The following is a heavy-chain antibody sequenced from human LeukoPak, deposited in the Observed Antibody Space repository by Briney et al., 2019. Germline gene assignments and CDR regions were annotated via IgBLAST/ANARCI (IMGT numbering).Heavy chain of an antibody. V-gene: IGHV5-51*01. CDR1: GYGFPSYW. CDR3: ARHEGYSSYNDY. CDR2: IYPGDYDP. Sequence: GKSLKISCKGSGYGFPSYWIGWVRQMPGKGLEGMGNIYPGDYDPSYSPSFQGQVTISADKSISTAYLQWSSLKASDTAMYYCARHEGYSSYNDYWGQGTLVTVSS. D-gene: IGHD6-19*01. J-gene: IGHJ4*02.